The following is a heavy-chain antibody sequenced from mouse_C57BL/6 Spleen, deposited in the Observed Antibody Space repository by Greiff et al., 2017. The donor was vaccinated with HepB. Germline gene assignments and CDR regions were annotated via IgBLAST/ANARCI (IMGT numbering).Heavy chain of an antibody. V-gene: IGHV1-82*01. CDR3: AREEDYYGSSYGFAY. J-gene: IGHJ3*01. D-gene: IGHD1-1*01. CDR1: GYAFSSSW. CDR2: IYPGDGDT. Sequence: VKLQQSGPELVKPGASVKISCKASGYAFSSSWMNWVKQRPGKGLEWIGRIYPGDGDTNYNGKFKGKATLTADKSSSTAYMQLSSLTSEDSAVYFCAREEDYYGSSYGFAYWGQGTLVTVSA.